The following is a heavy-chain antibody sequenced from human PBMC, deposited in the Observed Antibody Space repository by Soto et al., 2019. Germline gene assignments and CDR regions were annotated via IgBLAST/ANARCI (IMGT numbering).Heavy chain of an antibody. D-gene: IGHD2-2*01. V-gene: IGHV1-24*01. CDR2: FDPEDGET. CDR1: GYTLTELS. Sequence: GASGKVSCKVSGYTLTELSMHWVRQAPGKGLEWMGGFDPEDGETIYAQKFQGRVTMTEDTSTDTAYMELSSLRSEDTAVYYCATALDSKFVVVPAAMSDWGQGTLVTVSS. J-gene: IGHJ4*02. CDR3: ATALDSKFVVVPAAMSD.